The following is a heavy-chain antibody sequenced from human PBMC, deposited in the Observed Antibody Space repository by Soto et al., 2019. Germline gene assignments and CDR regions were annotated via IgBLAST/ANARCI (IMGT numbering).Heavy chain of an antibody. CDR1: GYSFTSYT. J-gene: IGHJ3*01. CDR2: IYPADSET. D-gene: IGHD3-10*01. Sequence: LGESLKISCKASGYSFTSYTINWVRQMPGKGLEWMGIIYPADSETRYSPSLQGQVIISVDKSISTAYLQWSSLKASDTAMYYCARPEVEGRAGGFDVWGQGTMVTVSS. V-gene: IGHV5-51*01. CDR3: ARPEVEGRAGGFDV.